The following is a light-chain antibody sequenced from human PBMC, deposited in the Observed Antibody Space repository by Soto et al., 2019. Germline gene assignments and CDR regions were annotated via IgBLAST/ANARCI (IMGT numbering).Light chain of an antibody. CDR2: DVS. CDR1: SSDVGSYNY. V-gene: IGLV2-14*01. J-gene: IGLJ2*01. CDR3: TSFTTSSTLV. Sequence: QSALTQPASVSGSPGQSITISCTGTSSDVGSYNYVSWYQQHPGKAPKLMIYDVSNRPSGVSNRFSGSKSGNTASLTISGLQAEDEAYYYCTSFTTSSTLVVGGGTKLTVL.